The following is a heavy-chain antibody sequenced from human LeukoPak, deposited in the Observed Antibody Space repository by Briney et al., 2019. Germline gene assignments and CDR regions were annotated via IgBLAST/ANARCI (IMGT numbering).Heavy chain of an antibody. CDR3: ARDYSRGDPDY. Sequence: GASVKVSCKASGYTFTRYGIGWVRQAPGQGLEWMGWISAYNGNTNYAQNLQGRVTMTTETSTSTAYMELRSLRSDDTAVYYCARDYSRGDPDYWGQGTLVTVSS. V-gene: IGHV1-18*01. CDR1: GYTFTRYG. J-gene: IGHJ4*02. D-gene: IGHD6-13*01. CDR2: ISAYNGNT.